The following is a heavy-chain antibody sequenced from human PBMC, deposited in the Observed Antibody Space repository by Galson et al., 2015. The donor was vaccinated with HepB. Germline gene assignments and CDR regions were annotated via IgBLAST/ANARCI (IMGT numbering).Heavy chain of an antibody. D-gene: IGHD3-22*01. CDR3: ARGGRGYYDSSGYYLMFDP. V-gene: IGHV1-2*06. CDR1: GYIFTGYY. CDR2: INPNSGGT. Sequence: SVKVSCKASGYIFTGYYMHWVRQAPGQGLEWMGRINPNSGGTNYAQKFQGRVTMTRDTSISTAYMELSSLRSDDTAVYYCARGGRGYYDSSGYYLMFDPWGQGTLVTVSS. J-gene: IGHJ5*02.